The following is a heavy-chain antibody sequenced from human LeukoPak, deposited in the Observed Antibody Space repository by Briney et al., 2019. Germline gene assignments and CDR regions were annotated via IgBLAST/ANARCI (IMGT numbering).Heavy chain of an antibody. D-gene: IGHD1-1*01. V-gene: IGHV4-59*01. Sequence: SETLSLTRTVSGGSISSYYWSWIRQPPGKGLEWIGYIYYSGSTNYNPSLKSRVTISVDTSKNQFSLKLSSVTAADTAVYYCARATGTTWRPIDYWGQGTLVTVSS. CDR1: GGSISSYY. CDR3: ARATGTTWRPIDY. CDR2: IYYSGST. J-gene: IGHJ4*02.